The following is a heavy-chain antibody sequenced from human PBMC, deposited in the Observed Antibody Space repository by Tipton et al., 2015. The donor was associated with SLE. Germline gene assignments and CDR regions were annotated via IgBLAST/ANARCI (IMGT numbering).Heavy chain of an antibody. J-gene: IGHJ6*02. CDR2: ISYDGSNK. CDR3: ARDLGSFYGMDV. V-gene: IGHV3-30*04. Sequence: RSLRLSCAASGFTFSNYAMHWVRQAPGKGLEWVAVISYDGSNKYYADSVKGRFTISRDNSKNTLYLQMNSLRAEDTAVYYCARDLGSFYGMDVWSQGTTVTVSS. CDR1: GFTFSNYA. D-gene: IGHD2-15*01.